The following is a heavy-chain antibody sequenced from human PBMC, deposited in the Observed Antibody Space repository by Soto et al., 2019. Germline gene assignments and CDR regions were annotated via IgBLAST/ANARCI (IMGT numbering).Heavy chain of an antibody. CDR2: ISWDGDIT. CDR3: AKGTSLILDS. CDR1: GFTFDDYA. V-gene: IGHV3-43*01. Sequence: PGGSLRLSCAAFGFTFDDYAMHWVRQAPGKGLEWVSLISWDGDITYYADSVKGRFTISRDNSKNSLYLQMVSLRTEDSAFYYCAKGTSLILDSWGQGTLVTV. J-gene: IGHJ4*02. D-gene: IGHD2-2*01.